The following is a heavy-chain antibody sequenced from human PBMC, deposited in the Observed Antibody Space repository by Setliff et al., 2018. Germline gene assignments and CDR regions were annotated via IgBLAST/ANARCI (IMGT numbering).Heavy chain of an antibody. CDR2: ISPYNGNT. Sequence: ASVKVSCKTSGYNFITFGVSRVRQAPGQGLEWMGWISPYNGNTNYAQRFQGRVTMTSDTSTTTVYMELTSLESDDTAVYYCVRGPGPSVVVAMPFDRWGQGTLVTVSS. V-gene: IGHV1-18*01. CDR1: GYNFITFG. CDR3: VRGPGPSVVVAMPFDR. D-gene: IGHD5-12*01. J-gene: IGHJ4*02.